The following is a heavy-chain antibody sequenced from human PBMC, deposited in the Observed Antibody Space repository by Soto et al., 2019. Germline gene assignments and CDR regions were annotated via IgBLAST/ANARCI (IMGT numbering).Heavy chain of an antibody. CDR3: ARGGSYFDY. V-gene: IGHV3-48*03. CDR1: GFTFSSYE. J-gene: IGHJ4*02. Sequence: PGGSLRLSCAASGFTFSSYEMTWVRQAPGKGLEWVSYITGSGNTIYYADSVKGRFTISRDNAKNSMYLQMNSLRAEDTAVYYCARGGSYFDYWGQGTLVTVSS. CDR2: ITGSGNTI. D-gene: IGHD1-26*01.